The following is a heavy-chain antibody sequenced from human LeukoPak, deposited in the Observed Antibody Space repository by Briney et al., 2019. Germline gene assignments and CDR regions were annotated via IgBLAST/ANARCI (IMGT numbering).Heavy chain of an antibody. Sequence: PGGSLRLSCAASGFTFSSYVMSWVRQAPGKGLEWVSLISDSGGRTYYADSVKGRFTISRDNSKNTLYLQMNSLRAEDTAVYYCAKDLTVAGLAEYFQHWGQGTLVTVSS. CDR2: ISDSGGRT. D-gene: IGHD6-19*01. V-gene: IGHV3-23*01. CDR3: AKDLTVAGLAEYFQH. CDR1: GFTFSSYV. J-gene: IGHJ1*01.